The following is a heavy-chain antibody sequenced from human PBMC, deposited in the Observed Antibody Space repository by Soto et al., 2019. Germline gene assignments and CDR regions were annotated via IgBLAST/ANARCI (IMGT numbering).Heavy chain of an antibody. CDR1: GFTFSSYA. D-gene: IGHD3-10*01. CDR3: ARGPMVGGYSAHGAFDI. CDR2: ISYYGSNK. Sequence: GGSLRLSCAASGFTFSSYAMHWVRQAPGKGLEWVAVISYYGSNKYYADSVKGRFTISRDNSKNTLYLQMNSLRAEDTAVYYCARGPMVGGYSAHGAFDIWGQGTTVTVSS. V-gene: IGHV3-30-3*01. J-gene: IGHJ3*02.